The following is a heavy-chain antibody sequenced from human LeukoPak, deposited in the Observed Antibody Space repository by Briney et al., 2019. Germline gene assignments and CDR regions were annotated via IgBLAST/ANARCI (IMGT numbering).Heavy chain of an antibody. Sequence: SETLSLTCTVSGGSISSSSYYWGWIRQPPGKGLEWIGSIYCSGSTYYNPSLKSRVTISVDTSKNQFSLKLSSVPAADTAVYYCARHVEVAGPPRGAFDIWGQGTMVTVSS. CDR2: IYCSGST. CDR1: GGSISSSSYY. CDR3: ARHVEVAGPPRGAFDI. J-gene: IGHJ3*02. V-gene: IGHV4-39*01. D-gene: IGHD6-19*01.